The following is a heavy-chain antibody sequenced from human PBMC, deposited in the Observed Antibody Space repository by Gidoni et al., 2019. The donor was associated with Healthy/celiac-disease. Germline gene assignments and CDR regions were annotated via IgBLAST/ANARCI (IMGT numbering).Heavy chain of an antibody. CDR2: IDWDDDK. J-gene: IGHJ4*02. Sequence: QVTLRASGPALVKPTQTLTLTCPSSVFSLSSSVMCVSWLRQPPGKALEWLALIDWDDDKYYSTSLKTRLTISKDTSKNQVVLTMTNVDPVDTATYYCARTISDTSDYWGQGTLVTVSS. CDR3: ARTISDTSDY. V-gene: IGHV2-70*01. D-gene: IGHD3-3*01. CDR1: VFSLSSSVMC.